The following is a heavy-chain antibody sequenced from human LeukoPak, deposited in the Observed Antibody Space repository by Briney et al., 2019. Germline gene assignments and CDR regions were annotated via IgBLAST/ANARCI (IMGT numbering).Heavy chain of an antibody. Sequence: SETLSLTCSVSGDSISGSNDNWGWICQAPGKGLVYIGSISESAATYYDPSLRGRATISVDTSKNQFSLKVTSVTAADTAVYYCSRLILTGDDGRGWFDAWGQGAVVTVSS. D-gene: IGHD5-24*01. CDR1: GDSISGSNDN. V-gene: IGHV4-39*01. CDR2: ISESAAT. CDR3: SRLILTGDDGRGWFDA. J-gene: IGHJ5*02.